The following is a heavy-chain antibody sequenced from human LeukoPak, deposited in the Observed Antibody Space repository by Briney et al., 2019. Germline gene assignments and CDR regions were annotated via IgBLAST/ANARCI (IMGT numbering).Heavy chain of an antibody. CDR3: AKIRGWFNAAFHI. J-gene: IGHJ3*02. V-gene: IGHV3-23*01. Sequence: GGSLRLSCAASGFSFSSYGMSWVRQAPGKGLEWVSGISDSGDSTYYADSVKGRFTISRDISKNTLFLQMNSLRAEDTAVYYCAKIRGWFNAAFHIGGQGTMVTVSS. D-gene: IGHD3-10*01. CDR2: ISDSGDST. CDR1: GFSFSSYG.